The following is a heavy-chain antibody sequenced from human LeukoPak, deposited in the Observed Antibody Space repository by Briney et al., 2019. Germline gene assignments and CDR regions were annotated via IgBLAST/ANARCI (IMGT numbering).Heavy chain of an antibody. Sequence: PSETLSLTCIVSGGSISSSSYFWGWVRQPAGKGLEWVGSIYYSGSTYYNPSLKSRVTISVDTSKNQFSLKLSSVTAADTAVYYCARSGWFGEASMLWGQGTLVTVSS. CDR3: ARSGWFGEASML. D-gene: IGHD3-10*01. CDR1: GGSISSSSYF. V-gene: IGHV4-39*01. CDR2: IYYSGST. J-gene: IGHJ4*02.